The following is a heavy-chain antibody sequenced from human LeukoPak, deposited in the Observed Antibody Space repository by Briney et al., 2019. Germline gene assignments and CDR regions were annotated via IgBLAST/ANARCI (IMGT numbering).Heavy chain of an antibody. CDR1: GFTFGDYA. CDR2: IRSKAYGGTT. Sequence: PGRSLRLSCTASGFTFGDYAMSWFRQAPGKGLEWVGFIRSKAYGGTTEYAASVKGRFTIPRDDSKSIAYLQMNSLKTEDTAVYYCTRASSGYVYQNWFDPWGQGTLVTVSS. V-gene: IGHV3-49*03. J-gene: IGHJ5*02. D-gene: IGHD5-12*01. CDR3: TRASSGYVYQNWFDP.